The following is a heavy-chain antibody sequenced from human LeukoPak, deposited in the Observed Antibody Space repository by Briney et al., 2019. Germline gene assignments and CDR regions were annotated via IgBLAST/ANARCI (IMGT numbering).Heavy chain of an antibody. Sequence: SETLSLTCTVSGGSVSSNIYYWNWIRQPPGKGLGWIGYIYYSGSTNYNPSLKRRVTISVDTSKNQFSLKLTSLTAADTAVYYCAREDSSGYLGYWGQGTLVTVSS. CDR1: GGSVSSNIYY. V-gene: IGHV4-61*01. J-gene: IGHJ4*02. CDR3: AREDSSGYLGY. CDR2: IYYSGST. D-gene: IGHD3-22*01.